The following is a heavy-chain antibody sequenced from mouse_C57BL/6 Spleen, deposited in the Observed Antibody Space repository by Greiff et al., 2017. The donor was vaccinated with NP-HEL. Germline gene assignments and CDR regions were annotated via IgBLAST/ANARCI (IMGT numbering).Heavy chain of an antibody. CDR2: INPNNGGT. Sequence: VQLQQSGPELVKPGASVKISCKASGYTFTDYYMNWVKQSHGKSLEWIGDINPNNGGTSYNQQFKGKATLTVDKSSSTAYMELRSLTSEDSAVYYCARRSVYYDYDDWYFDVWGTGTTVTVSS. J-gene: IGHJ1*03. CDR1: GYTFTDYY. V-gene: IGHV1-26*01. D-gene: IGHD2-4*01. CDR3: ARRSVYYDYDDWYFDV.